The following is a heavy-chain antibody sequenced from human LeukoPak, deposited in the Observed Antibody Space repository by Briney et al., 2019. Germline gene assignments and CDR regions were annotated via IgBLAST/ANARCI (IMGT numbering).Heavy chain of an antibody. V-gene: IGHV4-39*01. CDR3: ARHSGSSGWYRDFDY. CDR1: GGSISSSSYY. J-gene: IGHJ4*02. D-gene: IGHD6-19*01. Sequence: SETLSLTCTVSGGSISSSSYYWGWIRQPPGKGLEWIGSIYYSGSTYYNPSLKSRVTISVDTSENQFSLKLSSVTAADTAVYYCARHSGSSGWYRDFDYWGQGTLVTVSS. CDR2: IYYSGST.